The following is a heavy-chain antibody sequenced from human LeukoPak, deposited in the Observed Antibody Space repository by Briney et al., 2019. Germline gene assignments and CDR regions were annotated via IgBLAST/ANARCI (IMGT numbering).Heavy chain of an antibody. D-gene: IGHD5-12*01. V-gene: IGHV3-21*01. Sequence: PGGSLRLSCAASGFTFSSYSMNWVRQAPGKGLEWVSSISSSSSYIYYADSVKGRFTISRDNAKNSLYLQMNSLRAEDTAVYYCARGAVDIVATIRNFREDWGQGTMVTVSS. CDR1: GFTFSSYS. J-gene: IGHJ3*01. CDR3: ARGAVDIVATIRNFRED. CDR2: ISSSSSYI.